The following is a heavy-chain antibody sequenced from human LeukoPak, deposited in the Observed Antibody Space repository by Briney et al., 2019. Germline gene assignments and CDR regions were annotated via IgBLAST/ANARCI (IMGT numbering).Heavy chain of an antibody. Sequence: GGSLRLSCAASGFTFSSYAMSRVRQAPGRGLGWVSTISGSGDYTFYADSVKGRFTISRDNSKNTLNLQMNSLRADDTAVYYCAKRGIAPAASFDYWGQGTLVTVSS. V-gene: IGHV3-23*01. CDR1: GFTFSSYA. J-gene: IGHJ4*02. CDR3: AKRGIAPAASFDY. D-gene: IGHD2-2*01. CDR2: ISGSGDYT.